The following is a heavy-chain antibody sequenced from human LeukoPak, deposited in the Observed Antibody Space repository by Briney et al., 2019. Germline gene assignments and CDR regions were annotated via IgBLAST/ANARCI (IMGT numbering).Heavy chain of an antibody. V-gene: IGHV1-2*02. D-gene: IGHD3-22*01. Sequence: GASVKVSCKASGYTFTGYYMHWVRQAPGQGLEWMGWINPSSGGTNYAQKFQGRVTMTRDTSISTAYMELSRLRSDDTAVYYCARDPHSSGNYRPGYWGQGTLATVSS. CDR2: INPSSGGT. CDR1: GYTFTGYY. J-gene: IGHJ4*02. CDR3: ARDPHSSGNYRPGY.